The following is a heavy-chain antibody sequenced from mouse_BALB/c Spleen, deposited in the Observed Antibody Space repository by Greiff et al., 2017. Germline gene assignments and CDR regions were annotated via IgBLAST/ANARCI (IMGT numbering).Heavy chain of an antibody. CDR2: ISYDGSN. CDR1: GYSITSGYY. J-gene: IGHJ4*01. Sequence: DVQLQESGPGLVKPSQSLSLTCSVTGYSITSGYYWNWIRQFPGNKLEWMGYISYDGSNNYNPSLKNRISITRDTSKNQFFLKLNSVTTEDTATYYCARRGVQYYYAMDYWGQGTSVTVSS. CDR3: ARRGVQYYYAMDY. V-gene: IGHV3-6*02.